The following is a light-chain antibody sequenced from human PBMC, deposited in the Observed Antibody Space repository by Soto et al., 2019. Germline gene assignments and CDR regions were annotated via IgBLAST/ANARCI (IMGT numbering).Light chain of an antibody. V-gene: IGLV2-14*01. J-gene: IGLJ2*01. CDR2: EVN. Sequence: QSALTQPASVSGSPGQSITISCTGTSSDVGSYDYVSWYQQHPGKAPKLLIYEVNNRPSGVSSRFSGSKSGNTASMTVSGLQAEDEADYYCSSYAATNTLEVVFGGGTKLTVL. CDR1: SSDVGSYDY. CDR3: SSYAATNTLEVV.